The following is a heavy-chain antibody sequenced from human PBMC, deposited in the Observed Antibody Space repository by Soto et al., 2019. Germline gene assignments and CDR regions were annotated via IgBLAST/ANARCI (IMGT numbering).Heavy chain of an antibody. J-gene: IGHJ6*02. Sequence: QVQLQESGPGLVKPSQTLSLTCTVSGGSISSGGYYWSWIRQHPGKGLEWIGYIYYSGRTYYNPSLKSRFTISVDTSKNQSSLKLSSVTAADTAVYYCARDIVVVVAATSLGMDVWGQGTTVTVSS. D-gene: IGHD2-15*01. CDR3: ARDIVVVVAATSLGMDV. CDR1: GGSISSGGYY. V-gene: IGHV4-31*03. CDR2: IYYSGRT.